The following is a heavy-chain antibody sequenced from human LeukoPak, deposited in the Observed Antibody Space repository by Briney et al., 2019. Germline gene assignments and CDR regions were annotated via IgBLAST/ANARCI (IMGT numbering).Heavy chain of an antibody. CDR1: GVSIRNYC. J-gene: IGHJ4*02. V-gene: IGHV4-59*01. CDR2: ICDSGNI. D-gene: IGHD1-26*01. CDR3: ARWHSHGRYFDY. Sequence: SETLSLTCTVSGVSIRNYCWNWIRQPPGKGLEWIGYICDSGNIDYKPSLKSRVTISVDTSKNQFSLKLTSATAADTAVYFCARWHSHGRYFDYWGQGALVTVSS.